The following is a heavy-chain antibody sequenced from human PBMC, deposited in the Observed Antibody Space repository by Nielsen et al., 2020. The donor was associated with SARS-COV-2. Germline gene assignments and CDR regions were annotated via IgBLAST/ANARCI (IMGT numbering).Heavy chain of an antibody. CDR2: ISTSGGGT. CDR3: AKHRWGHFYDSIDY. Sequence: GESLKISCVASGFALSRYGMSWVRQAPGKGPEWVSSISTSGGGTYYAESVKGRFTISRDNSKNTLYLQMNSLRAEDTAVYYCAKHRWGHFYDSIDYWGQGTLVTVSS. J-gene: IGHJ4*02. CDR1: GFALSRYG. D-gene: IGHD3-22*01. V-gene: IGHV3-23*01.